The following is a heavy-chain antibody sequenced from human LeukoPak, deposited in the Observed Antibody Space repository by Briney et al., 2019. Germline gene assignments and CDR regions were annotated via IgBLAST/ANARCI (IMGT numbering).Heavy chain of an antibody. CDR1: GFTFSSYS. V-gene: IGHV3-21*01. CDR3: ARDRTTVTAFDY. D-gene: IGHD4-17*01. Sequence: KPGGSLRLSCAASGFTFSSYSMDWVRQAPGRGLEWVSSIISSSSYIYYPDSVKGRFTISRDNAKNSLYMQMNSLRAEDTAVYYCARDRTTVTAFDYWGQGTLVTVSS. CDR2: IISSSSYI. J-gene: IGHJ4*02.